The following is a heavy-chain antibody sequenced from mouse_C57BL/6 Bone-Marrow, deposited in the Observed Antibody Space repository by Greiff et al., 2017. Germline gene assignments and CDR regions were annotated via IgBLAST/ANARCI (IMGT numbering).Heavy chain of an antibody. Sequence: VKLMESGAELVKPGASVKLSCKASGYTFTEYTLHWVKQRSGQGLVWSGWFYPGSGSMKYDEKFKDKATLTADKSSSTVYIELSRLTSEDSAVYFCARHEWDYYGSFSWFAYWDQGTLVTVSA. CDR3: ARHEWDYYGSFSWFAY. V-gene: IGHV1-62-2*01. CDR2: FYPGSGSM. CDR1: GYTFTEYT. D-gene: IGHD1-1*01. J-gene: IGHJ3*01.